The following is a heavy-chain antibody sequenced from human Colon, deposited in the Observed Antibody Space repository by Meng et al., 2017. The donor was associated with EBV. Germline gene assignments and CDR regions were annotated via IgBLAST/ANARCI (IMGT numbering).Heavy chain of an antibody. CDR2: YHHNGGT. CDR3: ARGGDYIWAT. J-gene: IGHJ5*02. V-gene: IGHV4-4*02. D-gene: IGHD3-16*01. CDR1: GGSISSSNDGG. Sequence: QMQLQESGPGLVKPSRTLSLTCAVSGGSISSSNDGGCSLRRQPPGKGLELIGDYHHNGGTNYTPSLKSRVTMSVDSAKNQLSLDLISVTAADTAVYYCARGGDYIWATWGQGTLVTVSS.